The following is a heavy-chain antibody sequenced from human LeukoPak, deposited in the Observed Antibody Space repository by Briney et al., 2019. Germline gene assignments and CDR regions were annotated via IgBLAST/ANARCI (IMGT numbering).Heavy chain of an antibody. J-gene: IGHJ4*02. CDR2: ISDSGGTT. V-gene: IGHV3-23*01. CDR3: AESSDGSTSFDQ. Sequence: PGGSLRLSCVASGFTFRTYAMSWVRQAPGKGLEWVSGISDSGGTTYYVDSVKGRFTISRDNSKNTLYLQINSLRAEDMALYYCAESSDGSTSFDQWGQGTLVTVSS. CDR1: GFTFRTYA. D-gene: IGHD2-2*01.